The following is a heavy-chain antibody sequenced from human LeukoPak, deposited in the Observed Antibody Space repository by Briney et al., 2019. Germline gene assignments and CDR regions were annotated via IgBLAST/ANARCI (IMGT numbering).Heavy chain of an antibody. CDR1: GGSISSYY. CDR2: IYYSGNT. J-gene: IGHJ4*02. CDR3: ARGQRGYPY. V-gene: IGHV4-59*01. D-gene: IGHD5-18*01. Sequence: SETLSLTCTVSGGSISSYYWSWLRQPPGKGLEWIAYIYYSGNTNYNPSLKSRVTVSVDTSKNQFSLQLRSVAAADTAVYYCARGQRGYPYWGQGTLVTVSS.